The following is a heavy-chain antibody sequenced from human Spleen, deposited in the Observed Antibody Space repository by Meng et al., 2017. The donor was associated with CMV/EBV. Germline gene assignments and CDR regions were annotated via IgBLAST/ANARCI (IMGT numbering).Heavy chain of an antibody. V-gene: IGHV3-13*01. D-gene: IGHD6-6*01. CDR2: IGSAGDI. Sequence: GGSLRLSCAAYIFTFSTYDMQWVRQVTGKGLEWVSTIGSAGDIYYPGSVKGRFTISRDNAKNTLYLQMNSLRAEDTAVYYCARGLVRGLDYWGQGTLVTVSS. J-gene: IGHJ4*02. CDR3: ARGLVRGLDY. CDR1: IFTFSTYD.